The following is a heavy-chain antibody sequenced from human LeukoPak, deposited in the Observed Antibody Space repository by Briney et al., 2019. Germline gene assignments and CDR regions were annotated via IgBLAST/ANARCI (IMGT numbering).Heavy chain of an antibody. CDR2: TTSDLNVK. Sequence: GGSLRLSCAASGFTFRNYVIHWVRRAPGKGLEWVAVTTSDLNVKLYADSVKGRFTISRDNSRSTLYLQMNSLRPEDTAIYYCAREGYYGSGSPPSLYFDYWGQGTLVTVSS. J-gene: IGHJ4*02. V-gene: IGHV3-30-3*01. CDR3: AREGYYGSGSPPSLYFDY. CDR1: GFTFRNYV. D-gene: IGHD3-10*01.